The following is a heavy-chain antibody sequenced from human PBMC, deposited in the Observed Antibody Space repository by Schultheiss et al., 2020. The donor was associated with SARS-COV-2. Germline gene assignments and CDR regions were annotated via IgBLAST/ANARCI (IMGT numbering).Heavy chain of an antibody. CDR1: GGSISSSSYY. CDR3: ARSRGQLLFPDWFDP. J-gene: IGHJ5*02. D-gene: IGHD2-2*01. V-gene: IGHV4-39*07. CDR2: IYTSGST. Sequence: SETLSLTCTVSGGSISSSSYYWGWIRQPPGKGLEWIGSIYTSGSTNYNPSLKSRVTISVDTSKNQFSLKLSSVTAADTAVYYCARSRGQLLFPDWFDPWGQGTLVTVSS.